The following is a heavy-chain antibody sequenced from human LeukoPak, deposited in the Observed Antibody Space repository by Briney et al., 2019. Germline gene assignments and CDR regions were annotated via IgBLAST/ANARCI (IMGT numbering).Heavy chain of an antibody. CDR1: GFTFSTYG. D-gene: IGHD3-22*01. CDR3: ARGEYYHESSGYPNY. CDR2: IWYDGRTQ. Sequence: GGSLRLSCAASGFTFSTYGMHWVRQAPGKGLEWVAVIWYDGRTQFYAESVKGRFADSRDNSKNTLYLQMNSLRAEDTAVYHCARGEYYHESSGYPNYWGQGTLVTVSS. V-gene: IGHV3-33*01. J-gene: IGHJ4*02.